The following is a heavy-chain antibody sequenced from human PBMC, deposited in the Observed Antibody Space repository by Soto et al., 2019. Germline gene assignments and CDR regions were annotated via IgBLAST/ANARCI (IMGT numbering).Heavy chain of an antibody. D-gene: IGHD2-2*01. CDR2: IYPGDSDT. CDR1: GYSFTSYW. Sequence: GESLKISCKGSGYSFTSYWIGWVRQMPGKGLEWMGIIYPGDSDTRYSPSFQGQVTISADKSISTDYLQWSSLKASDTAMYYCARHAHCSSTSCLTRPVQCYYGMDVWGQGTTVTVSS. J-gene: IGHJ6*02. V-gene: IGHV5-51*01. CDR3: ARHAHCSSTSCLTRPVQCYYGMDV.